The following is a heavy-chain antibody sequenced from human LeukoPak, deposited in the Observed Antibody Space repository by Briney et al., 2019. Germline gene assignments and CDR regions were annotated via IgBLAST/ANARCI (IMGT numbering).Heavy chain of an antibody. CDR3: ATGTGCGY. V-gene: IGHV3-7*03. D-gene: IGHD2-8*02. Sequence: GGSLRLSCAASGFTFSSYWMTWVRQAPGKGLEWVANIKQDGSERNYVDSVKGRFTISRGNAKNSLYLQMNTLRDEDTAVYYCATGTGCGYWGQGTLVTVSS. CDR1: GFTFSSYW. J-gene: IGHJ4*02. CDR2: IKQDGSER.